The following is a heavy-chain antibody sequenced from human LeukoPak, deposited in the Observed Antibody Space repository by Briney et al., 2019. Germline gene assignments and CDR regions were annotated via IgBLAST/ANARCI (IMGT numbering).Heavy chain of an antibody. CDR1: GGSISSGNYY. J-gene: IGHJ3*02. D-gene: IGHD6-13*01. Sequence: SETLSLTCTVSGGSISSGNYYWSWIRQPAGKGLEWIGRIYTSGGTNCNPSLESRVTILIDTPKNQFSLRLSSVIAADTAVYYCARSYSSSWYSSFDIWGHGTMVTVSS. CDR2: IYTSGGT. V-gene: IGHV4-61*02. CDR3: ARSYSSSWYSSFDI.